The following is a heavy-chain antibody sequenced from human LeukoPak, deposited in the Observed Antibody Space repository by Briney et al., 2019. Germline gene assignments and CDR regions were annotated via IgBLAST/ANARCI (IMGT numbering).Heavy chain of an antibody. Sequence: GGSLRLSCAASGFTFSSYGMHWVRQAPGKGLEWVAVISYDGSNKYYADSVKGRFTISRDNAKNTLHLQMDSLTVEDTAVYYCAVSNWMDPWGQGTLVTVSS. CDR2: ISYDGSNK. J-gene: IGHJ5*02. CDR3: AVSNWMDP. V-gene: IGHV3-30*03. CDR1: GFTFSSYG.